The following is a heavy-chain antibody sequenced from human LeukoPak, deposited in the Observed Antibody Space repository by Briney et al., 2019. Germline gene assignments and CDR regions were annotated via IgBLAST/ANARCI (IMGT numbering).Heavy chain of an antibody. CDR1: GGSTSSNS. D-gene: IGHD3-22*01. Sequence: SETLSLTCTVSGGSTSSNSWSWMRQPPGKGLEWVGTYYNSGSTNYNPSLKSRATISVDTSKNQFSLKLSSVTAADTAVYYCTKSTYYYDTFVNAFDLWGQGTVVTVSS. CDR2: YYNSGST. V-gene: IGHV4-59*08. CDR3: TKSTYYYDTFVNAFDL. J-gene: IGHJ3*01.